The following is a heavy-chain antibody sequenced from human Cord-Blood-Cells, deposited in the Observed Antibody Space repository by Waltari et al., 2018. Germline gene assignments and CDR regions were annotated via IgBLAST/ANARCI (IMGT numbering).Heavy chain of an antibody. CDR2: IYPSFGTA. CDR1: GGTFSSYA. Sequence: QVQLVQSGAEVKKPGSSVKVSCKASGGTFSSYAISWVRQAPGQGLEWMGGIYPSFGTANYAKKFQGRVTITADESTSTAYMDLSSRRSEDTAVDYCARGVGWLQPFDYWGQGTRVTVSS. CDR3: ARGVGWLQPFDY. D-gene: IGHD5-12*01. J-gene: IGHJ4*02. V-gene: IGHV1-69*01.